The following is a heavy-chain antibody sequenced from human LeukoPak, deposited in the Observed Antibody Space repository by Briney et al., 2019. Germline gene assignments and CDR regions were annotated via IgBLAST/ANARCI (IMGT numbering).Heavy chain of an antibody. CDR2: FDPEDGET. D-gene: IGHD2-15*01. CDR3: ATGTRPEYCSGGSCYSD. Sequence: ASVKVSCKVSGYTLTELSMHWVRQAPGKGLEWMGGFDPEDGETIYAQKFQGRVTMTEDTSTDTAYMELSSLRSEDTAVYYCATGTRPEYCSGGSCYSDWGQGTLVTVSS. V-gene: IGHV1-24*01. CDR1: GYTLTELS. J-gene: IGHJ4*02.